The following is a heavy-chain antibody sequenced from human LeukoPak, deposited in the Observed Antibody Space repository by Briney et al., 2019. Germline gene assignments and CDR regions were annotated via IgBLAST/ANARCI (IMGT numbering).Heavy chain of an antibody. J-gene: IGHJ4*02. V-gene: IGHV4-4*07. CDR1: GGSIRGYY. Sequence: PSETLSLTCTVSGGSIRGYYWSWIRQPAGKRLEWIGRVYTSGSTNYNPSLKSRVTMSVDTSRNQFSLKLTSVTAAYTAVYYCARGDFWNGYYNYWGQGTLVTFSS. D-gene: IGHD3-3*01. CDR2: VYTSGST. CDR3: ARGDFWNGYYNY.